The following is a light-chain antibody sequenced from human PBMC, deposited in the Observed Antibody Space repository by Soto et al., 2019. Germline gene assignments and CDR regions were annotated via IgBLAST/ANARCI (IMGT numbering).Light chain of an antibody. CDR2: GAS. CDR1: QSVSSN. CDR3: QQYNNWPPWT. V-gene: IGKV3-15*01. J-gene: IGKJ1*01. Sequence: IVMTQSPATLSVSPGERATLSCRASQSVSSNLAWYQRRPGQAPRLLIYGASTRATGIPARFSGSGSETEFSLTISSLQSEDFAVYYCQQYNNWPPWTFGQGTKV.